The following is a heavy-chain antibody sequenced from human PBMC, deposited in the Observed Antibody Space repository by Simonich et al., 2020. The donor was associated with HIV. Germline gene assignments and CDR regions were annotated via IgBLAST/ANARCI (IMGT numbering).Heavy chain of an antibody. CDR3: ATVFEYSSSDGNWFDP. D-gene: IGHD6-6*01. Sequence: EVQLVQSGAEVKKPGATVKISCKVSGNTFPDYYIHWVQQAPGEGLEWIGVVEPEDDETIYEEKFPGKVTITADTSTDTAYMELISLRSEDTAVYYCATVFEYSSSDGNWFDPWGQGTLVTVSS. J-gene: IGHJ5*02. CDR1: GNTFPDYY. CDR2: VEPEDDET. V-gene: IGHV1-69-2*01.